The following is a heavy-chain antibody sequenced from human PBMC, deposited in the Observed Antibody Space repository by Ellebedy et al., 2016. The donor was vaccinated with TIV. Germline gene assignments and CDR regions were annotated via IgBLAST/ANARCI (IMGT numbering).Heavy chain of an antibody. Sequence: MPSETLSLTCAVYGGSFSGYYLSWIRQPPGKGLEWIGDITQCGSTNSNPSLKSRVTIAVDTFKNQFSLNLTSVTAADTAVYYCARGLARDYWGQGTLVTVSS. CDR2: ITQCGST. CDR3: ARGLARDY. J-gene: IGHJ4*02. V-gene: IGHV4-34*01. CDR1: GGSFSGYY.